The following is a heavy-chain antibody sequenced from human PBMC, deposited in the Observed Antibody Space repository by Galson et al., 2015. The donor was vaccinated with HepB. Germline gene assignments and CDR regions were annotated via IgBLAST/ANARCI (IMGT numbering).Heavy chain of an antibody. CDR1: GFSLGNARMG. J-gene: IGHJ5*02. V-gene: IGHV2-26*01. CDR3: ARILESPYYDFWRGYGS. Sequence: PALVKPTQPLTLTCAVSGFSLGNARMGVSWIRQPPGKALEWLAHTFSNDEKSYSTSLKSRLTISKDTSKSQVVLTMTNMDPVDTATYYCARILESPYYDFWRGYGSWGQGTLVTASS. CDR2: TFSNDEK. D-gene: IGHD3-3*01.